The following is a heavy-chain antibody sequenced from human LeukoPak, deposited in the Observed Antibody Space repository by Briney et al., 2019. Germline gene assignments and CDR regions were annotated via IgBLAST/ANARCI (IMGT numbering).Heavy chain of an antibody. CDR3: ARGTKDYYYGMDV. J-gene: IGHJ6*02. D-gene: IGHD2-8*01. CDR1: GGSISSGGYS. Sequence: SETLSLTCTVSGGSISSGGYSWSWIRQPPGKGLEWIGYIYHSGSTYYNPSLKSRVTISVDRSKNQFSLKLSSVTAADTAVYYCARGTKDYYYGMDVWGQGTTVTVSS. V-gene: IGHV4-30-2*01. CDR2: IYHSGST.